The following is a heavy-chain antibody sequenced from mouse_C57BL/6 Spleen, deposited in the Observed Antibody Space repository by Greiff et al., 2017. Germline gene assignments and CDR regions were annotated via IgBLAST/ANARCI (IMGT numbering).Heavy chain of an antibody. Sequence: EVKLQESVAELVRPGASVKLSCTASGFNIKNTYMHWVKQRPEQGLEWIGRIDPANGNTKYAPKFQGKATITADTSSNTAYLQLSSLTSEDTAIYYCARSLLPSGWYFDVWGTGTTVTVSS. CDR2: IDPANGNT. CDR1: GFNIKNTY. CDR3: ARSLLPSGWYFDV. D-gene: IGHD2-1*01. V-gene: IGHV14-3*01. J-gene: IGHJ1*03.